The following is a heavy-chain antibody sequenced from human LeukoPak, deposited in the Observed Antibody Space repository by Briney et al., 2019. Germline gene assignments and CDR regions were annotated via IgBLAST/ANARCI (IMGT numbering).Heavy chain of an antibody. D-gene: IGHD5-24*01. CDR2: TYSSGTT. J-gene: IGHJ3*01. CDR3: ARDIRREMAIPFDV. CDR1: GLNVSNNY. Sequence: PGGSLRLSWAPSGLNVSNNYMHWVRQAPGERLEWVSVTYSSGTTYYADSVKGRFTISRDTSKNILNLQMNSVRVEDTAVYHCARDIRREMAIPFDVWGQGTLVTVSS. V-gene: IGHV3-66*01.